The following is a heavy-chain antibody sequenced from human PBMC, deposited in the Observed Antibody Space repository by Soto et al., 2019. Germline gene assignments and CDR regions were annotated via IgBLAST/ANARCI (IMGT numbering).Heavy chain of an antibody. CDR3: ARGGYYYDSSGYYYDFDY. Sequence: TVSSNYMSWVRQAPGKGLEWVSVIYSGGSTYYADSVKGRFTISRDNSKNTLYLQMNSLRAEDTAVYYCARGGYYYDSSGYYYDFDYWGQGTLVTVSS. D-gene: IGHD3-22*01. CDR2: IYSGGST. CDR1: TVSSNY. V-gene: IGHV3-53*01. J-gene: IGHJ4*02.